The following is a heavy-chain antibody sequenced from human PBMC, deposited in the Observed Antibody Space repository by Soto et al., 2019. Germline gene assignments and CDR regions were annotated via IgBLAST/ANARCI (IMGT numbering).Heavy chain of an antibody. V-gene: IGHV5-10-1*03. J-gene: IGHJ4*02. CDR3: ARRGSSSSSFYDS. CDR1: GYSFTSSW. Sequence: EVQLVQSGAEVKKPGESLRISCQGSGYSFTSSWISWVRQMPGEGLEWMGRIDPSDSYINYSPSFQGRVTISADKSISTAYLQLSSLKASDTAMYFCARRGSSSSSFYDSWGQGTLVTVSS. CDR2: IDPSDSYI. D-gene: IGHD6-6*01.